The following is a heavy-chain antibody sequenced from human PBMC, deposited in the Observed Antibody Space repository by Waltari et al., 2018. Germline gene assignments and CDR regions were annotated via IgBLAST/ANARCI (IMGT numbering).Heavy chain of an antibody. Sequence: QVQLQESGPGLVKPSETLSLTCTVSGYSISSGYYWGWIRQPSGKGLEWIGSIYHSGSTYYNPSLKSRVTISVDTSKNQFSLKLSSVTAADTAVYYCARVGGYYYDSSGSGGDYWGQGTLVTVSS. D-gene: IGHD3-22*01. CDR1: GYSISSGYY. V-gene: IGHV4-38-2*02. J-gene: IGHJ4*02. CDR2: IYHSGST. CDR3: ARVGGYYYDSSGSGGDY.